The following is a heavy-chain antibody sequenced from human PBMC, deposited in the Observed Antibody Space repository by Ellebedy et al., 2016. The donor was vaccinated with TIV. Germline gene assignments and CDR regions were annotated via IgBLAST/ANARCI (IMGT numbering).Heavy chain of an antibody. CDR2: VNKDGSEK. D-gene: IGHD3-10*01. CDR1: GFTFSNHW. CDR3: VREIGGSGAY. J-gene: IGHJ4*02. V-gene: IGHV3-7*04. Sequence: GGSLRLSCAASGFTFSNHWMSWVRQAPGKGLEWVADVNKDGSEKYYVDSVRGRFTISRDNAKNSVYLQMSSLRVEDTAMYYCVREIGGSGAYWGQGTLLTVSS.